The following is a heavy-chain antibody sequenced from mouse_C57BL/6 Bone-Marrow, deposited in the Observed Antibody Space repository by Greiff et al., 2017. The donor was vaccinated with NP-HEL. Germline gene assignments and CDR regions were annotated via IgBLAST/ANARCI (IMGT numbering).Heavy chain of an antibody. D-gene: IGHD1-1*01. CDR3: TTLLRLY. J-gene: IGHJ3*01. Sequence: VQLQQSGAELVRPGASVKLSCTASGFNIKDDYMHWVKQRPEQGLEWIGWIDPENGDTEYASKFQGKATITAATPSNTAYLQLSSLTSEDTAVYYCTTLLRLYWGQGTLVTVSA. CDR2: IDPENGDT. V-gene: IGHV14-4*01. CDR1: GFNIKDDY.